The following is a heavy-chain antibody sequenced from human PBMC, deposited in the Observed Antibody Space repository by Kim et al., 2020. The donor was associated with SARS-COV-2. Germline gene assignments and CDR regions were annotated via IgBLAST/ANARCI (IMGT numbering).Heavy chain of an antibody. V-gene: IGHV4-39*07. CDR1: GGSISSSSYY. CDR3: ARDPRAVVVAARVD. D-gene: IGHD2-15*01. J-gene: IGHJ4*02. Sequence: SETLSLTCTVSGGSISSSSYYWGWIRQPPGKGLEWIGSIYYSGSTYYNPSLKSRVTISVDTSKNQFSLKLSSVTAADTAVYSCARDPRAVVVAARVDWGQGTLVTVSS. CDR2: IYYSGST.